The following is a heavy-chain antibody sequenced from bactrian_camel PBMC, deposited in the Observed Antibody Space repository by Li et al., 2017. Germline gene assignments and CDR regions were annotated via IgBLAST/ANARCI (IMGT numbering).Heavy chain of an antibody. V-gene: IGHV3S40*01. J-gene: IGHJ6*01. Sequence: VQLVESGGGLVQPGGSARLSCAASGFTFSSYDMSWVRQAPGKGLEWVSAVKSEGDGIYYADFAKGRVAISQDNAKKTVYLQISSLRPEDTAMYYCAASKYSCSYYDVRARDFEYWGQGTQVTVS. CDR3: AASKYSCSYYDVRARDFEY. CDR2: VKSEGDGI. CDR1: GFTFSSYD. D-gene: IGHD2*01.